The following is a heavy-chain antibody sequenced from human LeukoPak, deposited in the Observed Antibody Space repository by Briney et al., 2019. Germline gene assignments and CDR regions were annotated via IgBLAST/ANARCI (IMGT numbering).Heavy chain of an antibody. J-gene: IGHJ4*02. Sequence: GRCLRLSCAASVFTFSSYSMHWVRQAPGKGLEWVSYISSSGSTIYYADSVKGRFTISRDNAKNSLYLQMNSLRAEDTAVYYCARDDQSSGWYLGSDYWGQGTLVTVSS. CDR3: ARDDQSSGWYLGSDY. CDR2: ISSSGSTI. CDR1: VFTFSSYS. D-gene: IGHD6-19*01. V-gene: IGHV3-48*04.